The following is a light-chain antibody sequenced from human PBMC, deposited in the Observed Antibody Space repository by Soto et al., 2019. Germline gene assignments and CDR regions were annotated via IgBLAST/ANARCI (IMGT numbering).Light chain of an antibody. CDR3: SSYTSSRTFV. V-gene: IGLV2-14*01. J-gene: IGLJ7*01. CDR1: MRDVGAYNL. CDR2: EVR. Sequence: QSALTQPASVSGSPGQSITISCAGTMRDVGAYNLVSWYQQHPGRAPQLIIYEVRNRPSGISFRFSGSKSGNTASLTISGLQAEDEADYYCSSYTSSRTFVFGAGTQLTVL.